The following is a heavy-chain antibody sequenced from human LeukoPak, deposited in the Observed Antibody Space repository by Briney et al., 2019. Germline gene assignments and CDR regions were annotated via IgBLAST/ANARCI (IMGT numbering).Heavy chain of an antibody. CDR3: ARDNDGTYGMDV. D-gene: IGHD1-1*01. V-gene: IGHV4-59*01. CDR1: GGSISSYY. Sequence: SETLSLTCTVSGGSISSYYWSWLRQPPGKGLEWIGYIYYSGSTNYNPPLKSRVTISVDTSKNQFSLKLSSVTAADTAVYYCARDNDGTYGMDVWGQGTTVTVSS. J-gene: IGHJ6*02. CDR2: IYYSGST.